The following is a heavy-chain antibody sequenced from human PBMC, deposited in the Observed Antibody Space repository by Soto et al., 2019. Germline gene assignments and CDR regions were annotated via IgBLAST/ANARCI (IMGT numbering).Heavy chain of an antibody. CDR1: GFTFGDYA. CDR3: TSALWFGELYPDY. CDR2: IRSKAYGGTT. V-gene: IGHV3-49*03. J-gene: IGHJ4*02. Sequence: PGGSLRLSCTASGFTFGDYAMSWFRQAPGKGLEWVGFIRSKAYGGTTEYAASVKGRFTISRDDSKSIAYLQMNSLKTEDTAVYYCTSALWFGELYPDYWGQGTLVTVSS. D-gene: IGHD3-10*01.